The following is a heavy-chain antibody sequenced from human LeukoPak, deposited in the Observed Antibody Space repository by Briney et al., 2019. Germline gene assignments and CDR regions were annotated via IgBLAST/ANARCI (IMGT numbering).Heavy chain of an antibody. J-gene: IGHJ4*02. CDR2: ISSSSSTI. CDR1: GFTFSSYS. V-gene: IGHV3-48*02. D-gene: IGHD6-19*01. CDR3: ARDLSGRQWLVPYYFDY. Sequence: PGGSLRLSCAASGFTFSSYSMNWVRQAPGKGLEWVSYISSSSSTIYYADSVKGRFTISRDNAKNSLYLQMNCLRDEDTAVYYCARDLSGRQWLVPYYFDYWGQGTLVTVSS.